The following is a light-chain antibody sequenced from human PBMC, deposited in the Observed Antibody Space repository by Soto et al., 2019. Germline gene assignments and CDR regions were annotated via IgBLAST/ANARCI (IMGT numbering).Light chain of an antibody. CDR2: LNSDGSH. V-gene: IGLV4-69*01. CDR3: QTWGTGIRV. Sequence: QLVLTQSPSASASLGASVKLTCTLSSGHSSYTIAWHQQQPEKGPQYLMKLNSDGSHTKGDGIPDRFSGSSSGAERYLTISRLQSEDEADYYCQTWGTGIRVFGGGTKLTVL. CDR1: SGHSSYT. J-gene: IGLJ3*02.